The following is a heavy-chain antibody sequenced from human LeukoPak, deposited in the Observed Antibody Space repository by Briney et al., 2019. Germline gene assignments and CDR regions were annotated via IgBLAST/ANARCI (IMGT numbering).Heavy chain of an antibody. CDR1: GGSISGYH. V-gene: IGHV4-59*08. Sequence: SETLPLTCSVSGGSISGYHWSWIRQPPGKGLEWIGYIHYSGSTDYNPSLKSRVTMSVDTSKNQFSLKLSSVTAADTAVYYCARHLDYYGSGSYEYWGQGTLVTVPS. D-gene: IGHD3-10*01. CDR2: IHYSGST. CDR3: ARHLDYYGSGSYEY. J-gene: IGHJ4*02.